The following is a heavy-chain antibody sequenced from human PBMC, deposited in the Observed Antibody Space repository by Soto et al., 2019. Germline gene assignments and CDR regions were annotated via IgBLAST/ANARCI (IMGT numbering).Heavy chain of an antibody. D-gene: IGHD6-13*01. Sequence: DSVKGRFTISRDNAKSSLYLQMNSLRDEDTAVYYCARPYSNRWYSYYGMDVWGQGTTVIVSS. CDR3: ARPYSNRWYSYYGMDV. J-gene: IGHJ6*02. V-gene: IGHV3-48*02.